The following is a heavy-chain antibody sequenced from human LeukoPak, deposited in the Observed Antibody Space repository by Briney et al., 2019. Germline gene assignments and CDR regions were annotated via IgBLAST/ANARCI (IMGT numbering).Heavy chain of an antibody. J-gene: IGHJ6*02. CDR3: AEIYGDYYYGMDV. D-gene: IGHD4-17*01. Sequence: ASVKVSCKASGYTFTNYDISWVRQAPGQGLEWMGWISAYNGNTNYAQKLQGRVTMTTDTSTSTAYMELRSLRSDDTAVYYCAEIYGDYYYGMDVWGQGTTVTVSS. CDR2: ISAYNGNT. CDR1: GYTFTNYD. V-gene: IGHV1-18*01.